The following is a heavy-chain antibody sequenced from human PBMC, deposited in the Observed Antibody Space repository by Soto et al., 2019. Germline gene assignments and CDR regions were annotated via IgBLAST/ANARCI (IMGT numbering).Heavy chain of an antibody. J-gene: IGHJ4*02. Sequence: LRLSCAASGFSFSDYAMSLVRQAPGKGLEWVSVISESGGSTHYADSVRGRFTVSRDNSKNSLSLRMNSLIDEDTAVYFCAKRSPYSSGWYSPIFDYWGQGALVTVSS. CDR1: GFSFSDYA. D-gene: IGHD6-13*01. V-gene: IGHV3-23*01. CDR3: AKRSPYSSGWYSPIFDY. CDR2: ISESGGST.